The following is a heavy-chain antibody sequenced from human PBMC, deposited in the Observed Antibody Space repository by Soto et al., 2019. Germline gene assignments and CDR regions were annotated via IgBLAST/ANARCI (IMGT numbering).Heavy chain of an antibody. CDR3: ATVFSSPSFGYCSGGSCYRDNWFDP. J-gene: IGHJ5*02. CDR1: GYTLTELS. Sequence: ASVKVSCKVSGYTLTELSMHWVRQAPGKRLEWMGGFDPEDGETIYAQKFQGRVTMTEDTSTDTAYMELSSLRSEDTAVYYCATVFSSPSFGYCSGGSCYRDNWFDPWGQGTLVTVSS. CDR2: FDPEDGET. V-gene: IGHV1-24*01. D-gene: IGHD2-15*01.